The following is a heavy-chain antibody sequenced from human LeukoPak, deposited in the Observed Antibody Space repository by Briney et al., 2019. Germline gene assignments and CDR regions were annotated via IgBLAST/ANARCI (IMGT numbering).Heavy chain of an antibody. D-gene: IGHD2-15*01. Sequence: PGGSLRLSCAAPGFTFSSYWLYRVRQAPGTGLVWVSRINTDGSSTSYADSVKGRFTISRDNAKNTLYLQMNSLRAEDTAVYYCARGVSGGSCSGGLCYSCWGQGTLVTVSS. V-gene: IGHV3-74*01. CDR3: ARGVSGGSCSGGLCYSC. CDR2: INTDGSST. CDR1: GFTFSSYW. J-gene: IGHJ4*02.